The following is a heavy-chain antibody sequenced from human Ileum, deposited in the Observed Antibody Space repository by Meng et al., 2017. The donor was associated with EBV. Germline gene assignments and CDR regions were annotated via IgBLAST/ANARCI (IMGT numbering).Heavy chain of an antibody. CDR2: IYGQGDK. D-gene: IGHD6-13*01. V-gene: IGHV2-5*01. CDR1: GFSLTTCGVG. Sequence: HITLKESDRAVRKPTQTAPLTSTSPGFSLTTCGVGVGWIRPPPGKALEWLAMIYGQGDKHYSPSLTSRLTITKDTSKNQVVLTMTNMDSVDTATYYCALRPRQLLRGWFDSWGQGALVTVSS. J-gene: IGHJ5*01. CDR3: ALRPRQLLRGWFDS.